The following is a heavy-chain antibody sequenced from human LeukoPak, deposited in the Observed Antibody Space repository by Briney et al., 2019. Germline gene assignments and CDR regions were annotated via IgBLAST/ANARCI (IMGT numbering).Heavy chain of an antibody. D-gene: IGHD3-22*01. Sequence: KPSETLSLTCSVSGDSISRSDSYWDWIRQPPGKGLDWLGTLYYTGRTYYSPSLKIRVTMSVDTSNNQFSLNLRSVTAADTAVYYCARRRYYDGSGYLEWGQGTLLSVSS. V-gene: IGHV4-39*01. CDR2: LYYTGRT. CDR1: GDSISRSDSY. CDR3: ARRRYYDGSGYLE. J-gene: IGHJ1*01.